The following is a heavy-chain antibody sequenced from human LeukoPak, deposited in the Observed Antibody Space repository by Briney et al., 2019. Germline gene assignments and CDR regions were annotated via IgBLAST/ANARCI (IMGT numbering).Heavy chain of an antibody. CDR3: ARSLPDYYYYMDV. J-gene: IGHJ6*03. V-gene: IGHV4-59*01. CDR1: GGSISSYY. CDR2: IYYSGST. Sequence: PSETLSLTCTASGGSISSYYWSWIRQPPGKGLEWIGYIYYSGSTNYNPSLKSRVTISVDTSKNQFSLKLSSVTAADTAVYYCARSLPDYYYYMDVWGKGTTVTVSS.